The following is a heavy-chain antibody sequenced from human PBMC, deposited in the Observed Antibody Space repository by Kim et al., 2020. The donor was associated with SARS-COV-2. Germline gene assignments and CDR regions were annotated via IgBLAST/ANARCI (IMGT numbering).Heavy chain of an antibody. Sequence: KGRFTSSRNNTKNTLYRQMNSLRAEDTAVYYCAKDGTYYDFGSGYYPFDYWGQGTLVTVSS. CDR3: AKDGTYYDFGSGYYPFDY. D-gene: IGHD3-3*01. V-gene: IGHV3-23*01. J-gene: IGHJ4*02.